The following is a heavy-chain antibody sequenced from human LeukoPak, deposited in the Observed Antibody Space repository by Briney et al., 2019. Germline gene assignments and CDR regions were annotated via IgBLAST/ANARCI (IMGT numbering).Heavy chain of an antibody. Sequence: SETLPLTCTVSGGSISSYYWSWIRQPPGKGLEWIGCIYYSGSTNYNPSLKSRVTISVDTSKNQFSLKLSSVTAADTAVYYCAKLTGYSSGWYANYYYYGMDVWGQGTTVTVSS. D-gene: IGHD6-19*01. CDR3: AKLTGYSSGWYANYYYYGMDV. J-gene: IGHJ6*02. V-gene: IGHV4-59*08. CDR2: IYYSGST. CDR1: GGSISSYY.